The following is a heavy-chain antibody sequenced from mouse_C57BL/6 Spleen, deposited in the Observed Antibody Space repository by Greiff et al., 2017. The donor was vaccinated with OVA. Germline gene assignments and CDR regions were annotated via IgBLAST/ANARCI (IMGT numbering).Heavy chain of an antibody. CDR1: GFTFSSYA. D-gene: IGHD2-3*01. CDR2: ISDGGSYT. J-gene: IGHJ4*01. CDR3: ARDRWLLRNSPYYYAMDY. V-gene: IGHV5-4*01. Sequence: EVQLVESGGGLVKPGGSLKLSCAASGFTFSSYAMSWVRQTPEKRLEWVATISDGGSYTYYPDNVKGRFTISRDNAKNNLYLQMSHLKSEDTAMYYCARDRWLLRNSPYYYAMDYWGQGTSVTVSS.